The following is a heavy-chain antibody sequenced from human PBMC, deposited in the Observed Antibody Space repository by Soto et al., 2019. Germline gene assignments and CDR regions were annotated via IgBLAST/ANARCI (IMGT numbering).Heavy chain of an antibody. CDR1: GGSISSYY. Sequence: SETLSLTRTVSGGSISSYYRSWIPPPPGKGLEWIGYIYYSGSTNYNPSLKSRVTISVDTSKNQFSLKLSSVTAADTAVYYCARGELLYYYYGMDVWGQGTTVTVSS. J-gene: IGHJ6*02. CDR2: IYYSGST. V-gene: IGHV4-59*01. CDR3: ARGELLYYYYGMDV. D-gene: IGHD1-7*01.